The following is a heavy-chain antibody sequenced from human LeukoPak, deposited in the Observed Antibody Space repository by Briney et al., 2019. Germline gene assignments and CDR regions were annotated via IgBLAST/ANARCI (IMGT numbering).Heavy chain of an antibody. Sequence: SETLSLTCTVSGAYISSYYWGWIRQPPGKGLEWIGYIYYSGSTSYNPSLKSRVTISLDTSKNQFSLKLSSVTAADTAVYYCAREYSSSSGHFDFWGQGTLVTVSS. CDR2: IYYSGST. CDR3: AREYSSSSGHFDF. J-gene: IGHJ4*02. CDR1: GAYISSYY. V-gene: IGHV4-59*01. D-gene: IGHD6-6*01.